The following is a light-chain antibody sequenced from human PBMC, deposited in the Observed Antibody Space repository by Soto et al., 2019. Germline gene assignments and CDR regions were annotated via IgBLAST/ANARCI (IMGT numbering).Light chain of an antibody. CDR3: QVWDITTDHYV. J-gene: IGLJ1*01. V-gene: IGLV3-21*04. CDR1: NIGSKR. Sequence: SYELTQPPSVSVAPEKTARLTCRGANIGSKRVHWYRQKPGQAPVLVIYYDSDRPSGIPERFSGSNSGNTATLPINRVEAGDEADYYCQVWDITTDHYVFGTGTKVTVL. CDR2: YDS.